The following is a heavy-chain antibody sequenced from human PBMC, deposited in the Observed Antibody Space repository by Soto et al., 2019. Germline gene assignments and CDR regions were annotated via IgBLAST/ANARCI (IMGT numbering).Heavy chain of an antibody. CDR1: GGSVSSGRFY. CDR3: ARSGSGSGWL. V-gene: IGHV4-61*01. J-gene: IGHJ4*02. Sequence: QVQLQESGPGLVKPSETLSLTCTVSGGSVSSGRFYWSWIRQPPRKGLEWIGYIYYSGSTKYNPSHRSRVTISVDTSKNQFSLKLTAVTAADTAVYYCARSGSGSGWLGGQGTLVTVSS. CDR2: IYYSGST. D-gene: IGHD6-19*01.